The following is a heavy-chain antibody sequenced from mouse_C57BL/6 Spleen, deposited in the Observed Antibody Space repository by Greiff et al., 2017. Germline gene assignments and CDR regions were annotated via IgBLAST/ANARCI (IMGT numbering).Heavy chain of an antibody. J-gene: IGHJ2*01. CDR3: AREYYYGSSPCY. CDR2: IYPRSGNT. CDR1: GYTFTSYG. Sequence: VKLVESGAELARPGASVKLSCKASGYTFTSYGISWVKQRTGQGLEWIGEIYPRSGNTYYNEKFKGKATLTADKSSSTAYMELRSLTSEDSAVYFCAREYYYGSSPCYWGQGTTLTVSS. V-gene: IGHV1-81*01. D-gene: IGHD1-1*01.